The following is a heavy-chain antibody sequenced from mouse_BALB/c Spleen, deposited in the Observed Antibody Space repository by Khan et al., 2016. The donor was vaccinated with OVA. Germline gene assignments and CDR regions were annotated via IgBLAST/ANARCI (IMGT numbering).Heavy chain of an antibody. CDR1: GYTFTNYW. V-gene: IGHV1-63*02. D-gene: IGHD3-1*01. Sequence: QVQLKQSGAELVRPGTSVKMSCKAAGYTFTNYWIGWVKQRPGHGLEWIGDTYPGGGYTNYNEKFKGKATLTADTSSSTAYMQLSGLTSEDSAIYYCSRRVAARATWDYVDCWGQGTTLTVSS. CDR2: TYPGGGYT. J-gene: IGHJ2*01. CDR3: SRRVAARATWDYVDC.